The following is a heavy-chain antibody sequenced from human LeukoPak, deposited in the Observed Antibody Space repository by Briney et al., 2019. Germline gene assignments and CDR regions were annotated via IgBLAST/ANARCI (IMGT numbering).Heavy chain of an antibody. V-gene: IGHV3-23*01. CDR1: GFTFSSYA. Sequence: HPGGSLRLSCAASGFTFSSYAMSWVRQAPGKGLEWDSAIRGSGGSTYYADSVKGRFTISRDNSKNTLYLQMNSLRAEDTAVYYCAKDRYKKKSSGYYSCFDYWGQGTLVTVSS. CDR2: IRGSGGST. J-gene: IGHJ4*02. D-gene: IGHD3-22*01. CDR3: AKDRYKKKSSGYYSCFDY.